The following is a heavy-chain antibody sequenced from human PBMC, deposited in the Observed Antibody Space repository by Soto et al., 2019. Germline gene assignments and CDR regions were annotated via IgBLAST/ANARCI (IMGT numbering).Heavy chain of an antibody. CDR3: ARDKPDGDYTGDFQH. Sequence: QVQLVQSGAEVKKPGSSVKVSCKASGGTFSSYAISWVRQAPEQGLEWMGGIIPIFGTANYAQKFQGRVTITADESTSTAYMELSSLRSEDTAVYYCARDKPDGDYTGDFQHWGQGTLVTVSS. D-gene: IGHD4-17*01. V-gene: IGHV1-69*01. CDR1: GGTFSSYA. CDR2: IIPIFGTA. J-gene: IGHJ1*01.